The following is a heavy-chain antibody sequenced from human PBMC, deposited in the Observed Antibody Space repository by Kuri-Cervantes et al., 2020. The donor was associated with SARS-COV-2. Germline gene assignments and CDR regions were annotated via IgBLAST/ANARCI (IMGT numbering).Heavy chain of an antibody. CDR3: ARSPAAAIERELDI. CDR2: TSFDGAKR. CDR1: GFTFSSYA. D-gene: IGHD1-7*01. V-gene: IGHV3-30*04. Sequence: GGSLRLSCAASGFTFSSYAMHWVRQAPGKGLEWVALTSFDGAKRYYADSVRGRVTISRDNSKNTLYLQMISLRPEDTAVYYCARSPAAAIERELDIWGQGTLVTVSS. J-gene: IGHJ4*02.